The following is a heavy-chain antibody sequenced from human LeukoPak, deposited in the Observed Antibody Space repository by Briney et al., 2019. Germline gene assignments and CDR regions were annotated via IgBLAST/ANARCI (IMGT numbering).Heavy chain of an antibody. Sequence: PGGSLRLSRAASGFTVSSNYMSWVRQAPGKGLEWVSVIYSGGSTYYADSVKGRFTISRDNSKNTLYLQMNSLRAEDTAVYYCASSTVTFDYYYYYGMDVWGQGTTVTVSS. CDR2: IYSGGST. CDR3: ASSTVTFDYYYYYGMDV. D-gene: IGHD4-17*01. CDR1: GFTVSSNY. V-gene: IGHV3-66*01. J-gene: IGHJ6*02.